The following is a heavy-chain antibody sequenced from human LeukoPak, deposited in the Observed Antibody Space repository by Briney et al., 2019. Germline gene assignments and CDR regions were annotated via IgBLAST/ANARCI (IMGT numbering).Heavy chain of an antibody. J-gene: IGHJ6*03. CDR1: GYTFTSYD. CDR2: MNPNSGGT. D-gene: IGHD1-14*01. Sequence: ASVKVPCKASGYTFTSYDINWVRQATGQGLEWMGWMNPNSGGTNYAQKFQGRVTMTRDTSISTAYMELSRLRSDDTAVYYCARDGRPPKSYYYYYMDVWGKGTTVTISS. V-gene: IGHV1-2*02. CDR3: ARDGRPPKSYYYYYMDV.